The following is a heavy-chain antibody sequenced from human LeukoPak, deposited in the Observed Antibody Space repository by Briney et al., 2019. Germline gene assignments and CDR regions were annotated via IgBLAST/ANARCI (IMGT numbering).Heavy chain of an antibody. J-gene: IGHJ5*02. V-gene: IGHV3-11*01. CDR1: GGSISSGDYY. Sequence: LSLTCTVSGGSISSGDYYWSWIRQPPGKGLEWVSYISSSGSTIYYADSVKGRFTISRDNAKNSLYLQMNSLRAEDTAVYYCARGGPDWFDPWGQGTLVTVSS. D-gene: IGHD1-14*01. CDR3: ARGGPDWFDP. CDR2: ISSSGSTI.